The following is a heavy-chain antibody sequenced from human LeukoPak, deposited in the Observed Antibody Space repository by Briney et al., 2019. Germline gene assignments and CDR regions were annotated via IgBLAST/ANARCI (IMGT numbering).Heavy chain of an antibody. CDR1: GFPFTNAW. CDR2: IKSKTDGGTA. Sequence: KAGGSLGLSCVVSGFPFTNAWMSWVRQAPGKGLEWVGRIKSKTDGGTADYAAPVRGRFTMWRGDARSALYLQMNSLQTEDTAVYYCTPDLMDVWGKGTTVTVSS. V-gene: IGHV3-15*01. CDR3: TPDLMDV. J-gene: IGHJ6*03.